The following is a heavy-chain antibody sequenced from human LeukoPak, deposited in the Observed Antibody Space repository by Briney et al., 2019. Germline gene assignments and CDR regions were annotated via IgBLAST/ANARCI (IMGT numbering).Heavy chain of an antibody. J-gene: IGHJ6*02. CDR1: GYTFTSYA. D-gene: IGHD2-15*01. CDR3: ARDPNIVVVVAATGYGMDV. CDR2: INAGNGNT. V-gene: IGHV1-3*01. Sequence: ASVKVSCKASGYTFTSYAMHWVRQAPGQRLEWVGWINAGNGNTKYSQKFQGRVTITRDTSASTAYMELSSLRSEDTAVYYCARDPNIVVVVAATGYGMDVWGQGTTVTVSS.